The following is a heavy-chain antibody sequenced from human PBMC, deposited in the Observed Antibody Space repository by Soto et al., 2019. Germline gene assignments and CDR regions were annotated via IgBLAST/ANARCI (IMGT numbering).Heavy chain of an antibody. CDR3: AKRVVVSGATYYFDS. Sequence: EVQLLESGGGLVQPGGSLRLSCAASGFTFSNYAMSWVRQAPGKGLEWVSAISGTTGGTFYADSVKGRFTISRDNSRNTLYLQMNSLRPEDTALYYCAKRVVVSGATYYFDSWGQGTLVTVSS. D-gene: IGHD2-15*01. CDR2: ISGTTGGT. J-gene: IGHJ4*02. CDR1: GFTFSNYA. V-gene: IGHV3-23*01.